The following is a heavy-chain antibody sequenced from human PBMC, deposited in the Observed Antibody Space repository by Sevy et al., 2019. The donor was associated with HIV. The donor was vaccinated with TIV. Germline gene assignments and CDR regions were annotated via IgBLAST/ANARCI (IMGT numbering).Heavy chain of an antibody. Sequence: GESLKISCKASGYTFTRYWIGWVRQMPGKGLEWMGIIYPGDSTTRYSPSFQGQVTISADKSISTAYLQWSSLKASETAMFYGARLFARSGYYTPTYYFDSWGQGTLVTVSS. J-gene: IGHJ4*02. CDR3: ARLFARSGYYTPTYYFDS. CDR2: IYPGDSTT. CDR1: GYTFTRYW. D-gene: IGHD3-22*01. V-gene: IGHV5-51*01.